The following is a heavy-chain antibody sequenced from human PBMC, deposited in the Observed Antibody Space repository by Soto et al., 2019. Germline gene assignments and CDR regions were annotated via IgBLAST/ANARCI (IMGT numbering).Heavy chain of an antibody. CDR2: IDNDGSIT. J-gene: IGHJ4*01. CDR1: GFTFRSYW. Sequence: EVQLVESGGGLVQPGGSLRLSCAASGFTFRSYWLHWVRQVPGKGLVWVARIDNDGSITDYADSVKGRFTISRDNAKNMVYLQMISLRGEDTAVYYCVRDQPEEEALFDYWGQGTLVTVSS. V-gene: IGHV3-74*01. CDR3: VRDQPEEEALFDY.